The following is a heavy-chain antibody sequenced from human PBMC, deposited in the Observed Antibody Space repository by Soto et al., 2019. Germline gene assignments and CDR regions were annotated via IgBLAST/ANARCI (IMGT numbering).Heavy chain of an antibody. J-gene: IGHJ6*02. CDR2: IYHSGST. CDR1: GYSISSGYY. V-gene: IGHV4-38-2*02. CDR3: ARDALAVADRFYYYYGMDV. Sequence: SETLSLTCAVSGYSISSGYYWGWIRQPPGKGLEWIGSIYHSGSTYYNPSLKSRVTISVDTSKNQFSLKLSSVTAADTAVYYCARDALAVADRFYYYYGMDVWGQGTTVTVSS. D-gene: IGHD6-19*01.